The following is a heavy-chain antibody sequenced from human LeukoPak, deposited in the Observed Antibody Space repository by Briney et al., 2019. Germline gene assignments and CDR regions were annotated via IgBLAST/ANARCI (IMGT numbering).Heavy chain of an antibody. D-gene: IGHD6-13*01. V-gene: IGHV4-34*04. J-gene: IGHJ4*02. Sequence: SETLSLTCAVYGGSFISGYYWTFSRQPPGKVLECMGEIHHSGSTNNNPSLKSRATITLDTTKNQFSLKLNSVTAADTYFSFHASFRWAVGFEYWGQGSLVAVCS. CDR3: ASFRWAVGFEY. CDR2: IHHSGST. CDR1: GGSFISGYY.